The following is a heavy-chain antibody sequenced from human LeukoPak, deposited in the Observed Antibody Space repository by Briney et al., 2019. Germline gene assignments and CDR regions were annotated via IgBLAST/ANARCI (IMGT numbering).Heavy chain of an antibody. CDR1: GYIFTSYW. CDR2: IYPGDSDT. CDR3: ARLAVNSGSSLGY. J-gene: IGHJ4*02. D-gene: IGHD3-10*01. Sequence: GESLKISWKGSGYIFTSYWIGWVRQMPGKGLEWMGIIYPGDSDTRYSPSFQGQVTISADKSISTPYLQWSSLKASDTAMYYCARLAVNSGSSLGYWGEGTLVTVSS. V-gene: IGHV5-51*01.